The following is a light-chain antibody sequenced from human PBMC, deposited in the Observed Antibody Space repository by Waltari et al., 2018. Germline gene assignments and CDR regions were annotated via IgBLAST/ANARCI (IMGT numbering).Light chain of an antibody. V-gene: IGLV2-23*01. CDR2: EAN. CDR3: YAYAGTRGV. J-gene: IGLJ1*01. Sequence: QSALTQPAYVSGSPGQSITISCTGTSSDIASYYLFSWYQQHPGKAPKLIIYEANKRPSGVSSRFSGSKSGNTASLTISGPQAEDEANYYCYAYAGTRGVFGTGTKVTVL. CDR1: SSDIASYYL.